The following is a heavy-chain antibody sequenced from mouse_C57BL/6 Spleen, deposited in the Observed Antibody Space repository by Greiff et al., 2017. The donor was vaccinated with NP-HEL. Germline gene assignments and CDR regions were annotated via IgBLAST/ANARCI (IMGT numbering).Heavy chain of an antibody. CDR2: IDPSDSET. V-gene: IGHV1-52*01. CDR1: GYTFTSYW. Sequence: QVHVKQSGAELVRPGSSVKLSCKASGYTFTSYWMHWVKQRPIQGLEWIGNIDPSDSETPYNQKFKDKATLTVDKSSSTAYMQLSSLTSEDSAVYYCARHSRGYAMDYWGQGTSVTVSS. D-gene: IGHD3-3*01. J-gene: IGHJ4*01. CDR3: ARHSRGYAMDY.